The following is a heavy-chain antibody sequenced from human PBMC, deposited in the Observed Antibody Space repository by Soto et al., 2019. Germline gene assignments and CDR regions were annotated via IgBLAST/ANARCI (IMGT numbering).Heavy chain of an antibody. V-gene: IGHV3-15*07. CDR1: GFTFTNTW. J-gene: IGHJ4*02. CDR2: IKSKADGGTT. Sequence: EVHLVESGGGLVKPGGSLRLSCAASGFTFTNTWMNWVRQAPGKGLEWVGRIKSKADGGTTDYAAPLKGRFTISRDDSKNTLYLYMNGLRAEDTDVYYCTTVRTYWGQGTLVTVSS. CDR3: TTVRTY.